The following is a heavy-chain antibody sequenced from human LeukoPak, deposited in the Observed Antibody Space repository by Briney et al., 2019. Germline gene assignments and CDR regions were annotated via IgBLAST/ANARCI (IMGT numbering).Heavy chain of an antibody. D-gene: IGHD3-22*01. V-gene: IGHV4-59*01. CDR2: IYYSGNT. Sequence: SETLSLTCTVSSGSISSYYWSWIRQPPGKGLEWIGYIYYSGNTNYNPSLKSRVTMSVDTFKNQFSLKLSSVTAADTAVYYCARDRRGYYDSSGHFDYWGQGTLVTVSS. CDR1: SGSISSYY. CDR3: ARDRRGYYDSSGHFDY. J-gene: IGHJ4*02.